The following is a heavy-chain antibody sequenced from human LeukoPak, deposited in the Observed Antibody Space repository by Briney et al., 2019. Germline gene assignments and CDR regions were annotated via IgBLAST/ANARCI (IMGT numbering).Heavy chain of an antibody. CDR1: GYTFTGYY. Sequence: ASVKVSCKASGYTFTGYYMHWVRQAPGQGLEWMGWINPNSGGTNYAQKFQGRVTMTRDTSISTAYMELSRLRADDTAVYYCARDQWWELLNAFDIWGQGTMVTVSS. J-gene: IGHJ3*02. CDR2: INPNSGGT. D-gene: IGHD1-26*01. V-gene: IGHV1-2*02. CDR3: ARDQWWELLNAFDI.